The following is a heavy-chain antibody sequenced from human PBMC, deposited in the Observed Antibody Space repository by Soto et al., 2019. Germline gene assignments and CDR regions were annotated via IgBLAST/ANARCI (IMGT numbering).Heavy chain of an antibody. V-gene: IGHV1-69*02. CDR3: AKVDYYDSSGFMV. D-gene: IGHD3-22*01. J-gene: IGHJ4*02. Sequence: SVKVSCKASGGTFSSYTISWVRQAPGQGLEWMGRIIPILGIANYAQKFQGRVTITADKSTSTAYMELNSLRAEDTAVYYCAKVDYYDSSGFMVWGQGTLVTVSS. CDR2: IIPILGIA. CDR1: GGTFSSYT.